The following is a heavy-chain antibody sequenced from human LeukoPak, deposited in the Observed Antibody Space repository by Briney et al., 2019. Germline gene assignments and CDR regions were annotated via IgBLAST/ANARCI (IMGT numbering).Heavy chain of an antibody. Sequence: PGGSLRPSCAASGFTFSSSWMNWVRQAPGKGLEWVANIKQDGTEKYYVDSVKGRFTISRDNAKNSLYLQMNSLRAEDTAVYYCARVSCAGGSCYSDYWGQGTLLTVFS. J-gene: IGHJ4*02. CDR2: IKQDGTEK. CDR1: GFTFSSSW. V-gene: IGHV3-7*05. CDR3: ARVSCAGGSCYSDY. D-gene: IGHD2-15*01.